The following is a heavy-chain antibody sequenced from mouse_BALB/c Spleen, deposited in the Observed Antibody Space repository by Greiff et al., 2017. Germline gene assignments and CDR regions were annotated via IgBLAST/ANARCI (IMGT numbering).Heavy chain of an antibody. Sequence: VQRVESGPGLVAPSQSLSITCTVSGFSLTSYGVHWVRQPPGKGLEWLGVIWAGGSTNYNSALMSRLSISKDNSKSQVFLKMNSLQTDDTAMYYCARGDYYGSRIWYFDVWGAGTTVTVSS. D-gene: IGHD1-1*01. CDR1: GFSLTSYG. CDR3: ARGDYYGSRIWYFDV. J-gene: IGHJ1*01. V-gene: IGHV2-9*02. CDR2: IWAGGST.